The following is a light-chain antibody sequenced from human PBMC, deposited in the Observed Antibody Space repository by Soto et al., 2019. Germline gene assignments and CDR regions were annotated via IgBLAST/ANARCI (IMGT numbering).Light chain of an antibody. J-gene: IGLJ1*01. CDR1: SSDVGGYNY. CDR2: EVN. Sequence: LTQPPSASGSPGQSVAISCTGTSSDVGGYNYVSWYQQHPGKAPKLMIYEVNKRPSGVTDRFSGSKSGNTASLTVSGLQAEDEADYYCSSYAGSSNVFGTGTKVTVL. V-gene: IGLV2-8*01. CDR3: SSYAGSSNV.